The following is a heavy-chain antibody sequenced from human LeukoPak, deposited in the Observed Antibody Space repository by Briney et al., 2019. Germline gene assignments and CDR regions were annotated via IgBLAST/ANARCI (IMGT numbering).Heavy chain of an antibody. J-gene: IGHJ4*02. CDR1: GFNFRAYW. CDR2: IYSDGST. D-gene: IGHD1-26*01. CDR3: ARIYSGSHYS. Sequence: GGSLRLSCTTSGFNFRAYWMGWVRQAPGKGLEWVSIIYSDGSTYYADSVKGRFTISRDTSKNTLYLQMNSLRAEDTAVYYCARIYSGSHYSWGQGTLVTISS. V-gene: IGHV3-53*01.